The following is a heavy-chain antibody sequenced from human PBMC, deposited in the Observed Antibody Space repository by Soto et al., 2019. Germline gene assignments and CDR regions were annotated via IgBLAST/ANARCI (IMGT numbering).Heavy chain of an antibody. CDR2: IKSKTDGGTT. CDR1: GFTFSNAW. Sequence: LRLSCAASGFTFSNAWMNWVRQAPGKGLEWVGRIKSKTDGGTTDYAAPVKGRFTISRDDSKNTLYLQMNSLETEDTAVYYCTTTSLRFLDWFSGMDVWGQGTTVPVSS. D-gene: IGHD3-3*01. V-gene: IGHV3-15*07. J-gene: IGHJ6*01. CDR3: TTTSLRFLDWFSGMDV.